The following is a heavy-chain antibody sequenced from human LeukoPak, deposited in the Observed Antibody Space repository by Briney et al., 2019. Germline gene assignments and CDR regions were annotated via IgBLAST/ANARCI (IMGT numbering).Heavy chain of an antibody. J-gene: IGHJ4*02. V-gene: IGHV3-30*04. Sequence: HWRSVRLSRAASGFTFSGYAIQWVRQAPGQGLEWVGVISSDGRTKYYADSVQGRFTISRDNSENTLFLQMNSLRAEDTAVYYCAKDGGVTGTFAYSGQGTLVTVSS. CDR2: ISSDGRTK. D-gene: IGHD3-16*01. CDR1: GFTFSGYA. CDR3: AKDGGVTGTFAY.